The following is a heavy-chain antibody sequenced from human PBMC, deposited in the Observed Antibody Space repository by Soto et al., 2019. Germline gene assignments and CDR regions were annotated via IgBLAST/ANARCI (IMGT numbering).Heavy chain of an antibody. D-gene: IGHD3-3*01. CDR3: ARAAYYDFWSGYYRGDYYYYMDV. Sequence: SETLSLTCTVSGGSISSSSYYWGWIRQPPGKGLEWIGSIYYSGSTYYNPSLKSRVTISVDTSKNQFSLKLSSVTAADTAVYYCARAAYYDFWSGYYRGDYYYYMDVWGKGTTVTVSS. CDR1: GGSISSSSYY. CDR2: IYYSGST. V-gene: IGHV4-39*07. J-gene: IGHJ6*03.